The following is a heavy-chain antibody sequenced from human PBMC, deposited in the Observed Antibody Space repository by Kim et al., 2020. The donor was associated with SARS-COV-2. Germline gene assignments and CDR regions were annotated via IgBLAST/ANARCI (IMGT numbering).Heavy chain of an antibody. Sequence: GNTNYAQKFQERVTITRDMSTSTAYMELSSLRSEDTAVYYCAATVWFGDFWGQGTLVTVSS. CDR3: AATVWFGDF. D-gene: IGHD3-10*01. CDR2: GNT. V-gene: IGHV1-58*01. J-gene: IGHJ4*02.